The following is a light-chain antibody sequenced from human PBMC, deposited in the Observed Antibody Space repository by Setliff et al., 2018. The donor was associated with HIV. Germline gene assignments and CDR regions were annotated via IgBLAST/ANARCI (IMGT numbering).Light chain of an antibody. CDR3: SASRPSRTLVV. CDR2: QLI. V-gene: IGLV2-14*01. Sequence: QSVLAQPPSVSGSPGQSVTISCTGTSSDIGGYNYVSWYQQLPGKAPKLMIFQLINRPSGVSNRFSGSKSGNTASLTISGLQAEDEADYYCSASRPSRTLVVFGTGTKVTVL. CDR1: SSDIGGYNY. J-gene: IGLJ1*01.